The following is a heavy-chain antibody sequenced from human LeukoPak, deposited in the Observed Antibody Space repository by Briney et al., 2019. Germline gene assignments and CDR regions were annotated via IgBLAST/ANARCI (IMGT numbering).Heavy chain of an antibody. CDR3: ARGIVVTNTIDY. Sequence: PGRSLRLSCAASGFTFSSYGMHWVRQAPGKGLEWVAVIWYDGSNKYYADSVKGRFTISRDNSKNTLYLQMNSLRAEDTAVYYCARGIVVTNTIDYWGQGTLVTVSS. J-gene: IGHJ4*02. V-gene: IGHV3-33*01. D-gene: IGHD3-22*01. CDR1: GFTFSSYG. CDR2: IWYDGSNK.